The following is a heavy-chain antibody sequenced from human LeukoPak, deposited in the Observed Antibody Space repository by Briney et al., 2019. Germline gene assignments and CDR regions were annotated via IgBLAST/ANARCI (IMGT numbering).Heavy chain of an antibody. Sequence: GESLKISCKGSGYSFTSYWIGWVRQMPGKGLEWMGIIYPGDSDTRYSPSFQGQVTISVDKSISTAYLQWSSLKASDTAMYYCARTTMVRGVIDGMDVWGKGTTVTVSS. CDR3: ARTTMVRGVIDGMDV. CDR2: IYPGDSDT. CDR1: GYSFTSYW. D-gene: IGHD3-10*01. V-gene: IGHV5-51*01. J-gene: IGHJ6*04.